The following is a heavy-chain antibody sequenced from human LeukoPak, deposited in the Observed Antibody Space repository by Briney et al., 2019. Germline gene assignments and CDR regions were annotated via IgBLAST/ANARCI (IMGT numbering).Heavy chain of an antibody. D-gene: IGHD4-17*01. CDR3: AKDGYGDYFDY. Sequence: GGSLRLSCSASGFTFSSYAMHWVRQAPGKGLEWVSAISGSGGSTYYADSVKGRFTISRDNSKNTLYLQMNSLRAEDTAVYYCAKDGYGDYFDYWGQGTLVTVSS. V-gene: IGHV3-23*01. CDR2: ISGSGGST. J-gene: IGHJ4*02. CDR1: GFTFSSYA.